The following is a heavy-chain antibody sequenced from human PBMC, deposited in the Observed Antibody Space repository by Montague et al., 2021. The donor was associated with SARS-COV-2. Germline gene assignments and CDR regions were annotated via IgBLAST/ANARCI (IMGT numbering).Heavy chain of an antibody. CDR1: GGSFSGYY. J-gene: IGHJ6*02. D-gene: IGHD4-17*01. Sequence: SETLSLTCAVYGGSFSGYYFNWIRQPPGKGLEWIGEINHSGSTNXNPSLKSRVTIAVDTSKNQASLKLTSVTAADTAVFYCARSTVTNSPFGFSNKLRSRYNGMDVWGQGTTVTVSS. CDR3: ARSTVTNSPFGFSNKLRSRYNGMDV. CDR2: INHSGST. V-gene: IGHV4-34*01.